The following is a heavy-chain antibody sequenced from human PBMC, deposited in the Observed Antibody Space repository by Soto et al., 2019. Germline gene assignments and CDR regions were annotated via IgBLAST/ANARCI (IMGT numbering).Heavy chain of an antibody. Sequence: SETLSLTCAVYGGSFSGYYWNWIRQPPGKGLEWIGEINHSGSTNYNPSLKSRVTISVDTSKNQFSLKLSSVTAADTAVYYCARGTAAGWGGSYYYYYGMDVWGPRPKVTVSS. CDR1: GGSFSGYY. CDR2: INHSGST. J-gene: IGHJ6*02. D-gene: IGHD6-13*01. V-gene: IGHV4-34*01. CDR3: ARGTAAGWGGSYYYYYGMDV.